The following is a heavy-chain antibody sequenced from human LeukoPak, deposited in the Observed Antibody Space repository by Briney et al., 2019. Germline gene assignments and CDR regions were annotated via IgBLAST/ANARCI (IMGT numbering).Heavy chain of an antibody. V-gene: IGHV3-23*01. J-gene: IGHJ4*02. CDR1: GLTFSSYA. CDR3: AKGLVYYYGSGSYLEY. CDR2: ISGSGGST. Sequence: GGSLRLSCAASGLTFSSYAMSWVRQPPGKGLEWVSAISGSGGSTYYADSVKGWFTISRDNSKNTLYLQMNSLRAEDTAVYYCAKGLVYYYGSGSYLEYWGQGTLVTVSS. D-gene: IGHD3-10*01.